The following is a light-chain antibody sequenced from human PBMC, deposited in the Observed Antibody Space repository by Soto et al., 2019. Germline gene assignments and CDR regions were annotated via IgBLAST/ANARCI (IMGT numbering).Light chain of an antibody. V-gene: IGKV3-20*01. J-gene: IGKJ4*01. CDR2: DAS. CDR3: EQYGSTPLS. CDR1: QSVANNY. Sequence: EIVLTQSPGTLSLSPGEIATLSCRASQSVANNYFAWYQQKPGQAPRFLIYDASSRATGIPDRFSGSGSGTDFTLTISRLEPEDVAVYYCEQYGSTPLSFGGGTKVEIK.